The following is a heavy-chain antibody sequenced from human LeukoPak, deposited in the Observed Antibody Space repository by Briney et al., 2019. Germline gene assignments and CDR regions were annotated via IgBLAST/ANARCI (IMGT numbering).Heavy chain of an antibody. Sequence: PGGSLRLSCAASGFTFSNAWMSWVRQAPGKGLVWVSRINSDGSTTSYADSVKGRFTISRDNSKNTLYLQMNSLRAEDTAVYFCARVATGSYDWFDPWGQGTLVTVSS. J-gene: IGHJ5*02. D-gene: IGHD3-10*01. CDR3: ARVATGSYDWFDP. V-gene: IGHV3-74*01. CDR1: GFTFSNAW. CDR2: INSDGSTT.